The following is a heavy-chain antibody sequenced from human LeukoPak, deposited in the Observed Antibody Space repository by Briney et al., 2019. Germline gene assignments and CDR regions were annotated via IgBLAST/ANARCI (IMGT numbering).Heavy chain of an antibody. CDR3: ARAGYYDSMSGDAFDI. V-gene: IGHV4-59*01. D-gene: IGHD3-22*01. CDR1: GGSISSYY. CDR2: IYYSGST. J-gene: IGHJ3*02. Sequence: SETLSLTCTVSGGSISSYYWTWIRQPPGKGLEWIGYIYYSGSTTYNPSLKSRVTISVDASKNQFSLKLSSVTAADTAVYYCARAGYYDSMSGDAFDIWGQGTMVTVSS.